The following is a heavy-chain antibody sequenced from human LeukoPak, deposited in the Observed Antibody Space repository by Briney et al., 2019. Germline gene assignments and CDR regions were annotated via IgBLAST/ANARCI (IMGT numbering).Heavy chain of an antibody. CDR2: INGGSGTI. J-gene: IGHJ4*02. CDR1: GFTFSSYS. Sequence: GGSPRLSCAASGFTFSSYSMNWVRQTPGKGLEWVSYINGGSGTIYYADSVKGRFTVSRDDAKNSLSLQINSLRAEDTAVYYCVRDHAWAFDYWGQGTLVTVSS. CDR3: VRDHAWAFDY. D-gene: IGHD2-2*01. V-gene: IGHV3-48*04.